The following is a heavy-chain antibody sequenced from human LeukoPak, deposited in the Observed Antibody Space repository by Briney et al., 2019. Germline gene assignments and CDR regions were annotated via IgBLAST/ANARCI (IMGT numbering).Heavy chain of an antibody. J-gene: IGHJ4*02. CDR1: GFPFGEFA. Sequence: PGGSLRLSCAASGFPFGEFAMHWVRQAPGKGLEWLSIISYNGAFIDYADSVKGRFTVSRDNAENSLFLHMNSLRPQDTAFYYCAKVRGTRSSHFFFDYWGQGIRVTVSS. CDR2: ISYNGAFI. D-gene: IGHD6-13*01. CDR3: AKVRGTRSSHFFFDY. V-gene: IGHV3-9*01.